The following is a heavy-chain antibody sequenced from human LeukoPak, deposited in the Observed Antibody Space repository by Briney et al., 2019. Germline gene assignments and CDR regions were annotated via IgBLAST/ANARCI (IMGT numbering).Heavy chain of an antibody. J-gene: IGHJ4*02. Sequence: SETLSLTCTVSGGSISSSSYYWGWIRQPPGKGLEWIGSIYYSGSTYYNPSLKSRVTISVDTSKNQFSLKLSSVTAADTAVYYCARGAGDYGDYAIDYWGQGTLVTVSS. CDR1: GGSISSSSYY. CDR3: ARGAGDYGDYAIDY. CDR2: IYYSGST. V-gene: IGHV4-39*07. D-gene: IGHD4-17*01.